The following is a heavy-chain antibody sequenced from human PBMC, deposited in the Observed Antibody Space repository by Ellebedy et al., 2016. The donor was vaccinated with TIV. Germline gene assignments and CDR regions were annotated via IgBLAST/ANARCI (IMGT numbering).Heavy chain of an antibody. CDR2: ISYDGSNK. V-gene: IGHV3-30*04. Sequence: GGSLRLSCAASGFTFSSYAMHWVRQAPGKGLEWVAVISYDGSNKYYADSVEGRFTISRDNAKNSLYLQMNSLRAEDTAVYYCARAPKWSYDSSLFDYWGQGTLVTVSS. CDR3: ARAPKWSYDSSLFDY. CDR1: GFTFSSYA. D-gene: IGHD3-22*01. J-gene: IGHJ4*02.